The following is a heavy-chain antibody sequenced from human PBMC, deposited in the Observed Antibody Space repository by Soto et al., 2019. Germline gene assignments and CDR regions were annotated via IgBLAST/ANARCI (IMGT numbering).Heavy chain of an antibody. CDR2: IIPISGTA. CDR3: ARSQGSSTSLEIYYYYYYGMDV. V-gene: IGHV1-69*01. J-gene: IGHJ6*02. CDR1: GGTFSSYA. D-gene: IGHD2-2*01. Sequence: QVQLVQSGAEVKKPGSSVKVSCKASGGTFSSYAISWVRQAPGQGLEWMGGIIPISGTANYAQKFQGRVTITADESTSTAYMELSSLRSEDTSVYYCARSQGSSTSLEIYYYYYYGMDVLGQGTTVTVS.